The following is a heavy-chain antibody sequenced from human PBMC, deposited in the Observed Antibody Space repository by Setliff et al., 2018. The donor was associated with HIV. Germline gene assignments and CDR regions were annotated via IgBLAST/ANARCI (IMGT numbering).Heavy chain of an antibody. CDR2: IIHSGST. D-gene: IGHD6-19*01. Sequence: LSLTCAVYGGSFRGYYWSWIRQPPGKGLEWIGEIIHSGSTNYNPSLKSRVTISVDTSKNQFSLKLSSVTAADTAVYCCARRSGWSLDYWGQGTLVTVSS. J-gene: IGHJ4*02. V-gene: IGHV4-34*12. CDR3: ARRSGWSLDY. CDR1: GGSFRGYY.